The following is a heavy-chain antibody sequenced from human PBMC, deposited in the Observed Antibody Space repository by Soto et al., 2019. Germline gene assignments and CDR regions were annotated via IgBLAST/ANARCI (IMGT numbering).Heavy chain of an antibody. J-gene: IGHJ6*02. CDR1: GYTFTNYA. CDR3: ARDTGTVADNYYYGMDV. V-gene: IGHV1-3*04. D-gene: IGHD6-19*01. CDR2: INTGNGNT. Sequence: GASVKVSCKAAGYTFTNYAMHWLRQAPGQRLEWMGWINTGNGNTKHSQKFQGRVTITRDTSASTAYMELSSLRSEDTAVYYCARDTGTVADNYYYGMDVWGQGTTVTVSS.